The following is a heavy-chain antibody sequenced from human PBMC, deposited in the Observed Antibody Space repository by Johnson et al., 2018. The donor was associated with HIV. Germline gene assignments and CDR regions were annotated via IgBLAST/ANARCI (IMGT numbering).Heavy chain of an antibody. D-gene: IGHD1-26*01. V-gene: IGHV3-66*04. CDR2: IYSGGST. CDR3: AKLSGTYSLFDPFDI. CDR1: GFTVSSNY. Sequence: MQLVESGGGLVQPGGSLRLSCAASGFTVSSNYMSWVRQAPGKGLEWVSVIYSGGSTYYADSVKGRFTISRDNSKNTLYLQMNSLRAEDTAVYFCAKLSGTYSLFDPFDIWGQGTMVTVSS. J-gene: IGHJ3*02.